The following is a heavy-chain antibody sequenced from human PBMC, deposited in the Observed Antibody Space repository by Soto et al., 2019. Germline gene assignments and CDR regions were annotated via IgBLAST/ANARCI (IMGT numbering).Heavy chain of an antibody. D-gene: IGHD5-18*01. J-gene: IGHJ2*01. CDR3: ARDRARGYSYGYDGSLDL. V-gene: IGHV4-31*03. CDR2: IYYSGST. CDR1: GGSISSGGYY. Sequence: TSETLSLTCTVSGGSISSGGYYWSWIRQHPGKGLEWIGYIYYSGSTYYNPSLKSRVTISVDTSKNQFSLKLSSVTAADTAVYYCARDRARGYSYGYDGSLDLWGRGTLVTVSS.